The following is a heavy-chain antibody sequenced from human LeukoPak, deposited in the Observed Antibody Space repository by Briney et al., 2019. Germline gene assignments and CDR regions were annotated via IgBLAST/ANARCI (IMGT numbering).Heavy chain of an antibody. D-gene: IGHD5-12*01. J-gene: IGHJ4*02. Sequence: GSLRLSCAASGFTFSDYYMSWIRQAPGKGLEWVSYISSSSSYTNYADSVKGRFTISRDNAKNSLYLQMNSLRAEDTAVYYCARGYSGYDFVYWGQGTLVTVSS. CDR2: ISSSSSYT. CDR3: ARGYSGYDFVY. V-gene: IGHV3-11*03. CDR1: GFTFSDYY.